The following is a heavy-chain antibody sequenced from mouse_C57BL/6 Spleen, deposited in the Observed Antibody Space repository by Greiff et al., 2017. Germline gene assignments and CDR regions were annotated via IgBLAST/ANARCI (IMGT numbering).Heavy chain of an antibody. D-gene: IGHD2-5*01. Sequence: VQLQQSGAELVKPGASVKISCKASGYAFSSYWMNWLKRRPGKGLEWIGQIYPGDGDTNYNGKFKGKATLTADKSSSPAYMQLSSLTSEDSAVYFCAGYSNYVGYFDVWGTGTTVTVSS. CDR1: GYAFSSYW. J-gene: IGHJ1*03. CDR2: IYPGDGDT. CDR3: AGYSNYVGYFDV. V-gene: IGHV1-80*01.